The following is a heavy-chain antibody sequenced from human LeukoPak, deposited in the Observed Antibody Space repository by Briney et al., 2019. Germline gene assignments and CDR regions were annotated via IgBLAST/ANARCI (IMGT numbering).Heavy chain of an antibody. V-gene: IGHV5-51*01. J-gene: IGHJ3*01. Sequence: GESLKISCTAFGYPFYGHCIAWVRQMPGKGLEWMGIIYPDDSRIRYSMSFQGQITISADKSTNAAYLQWNSLKASDSAMYYCARLGAEAGREAFDFWGQGTVVTVSS. D-gene: IGHD3-16*01. CDR1: GYPFYGHC. CDR2: IYPDDSRI. CDR3: ARLGAEAGREAFDF.